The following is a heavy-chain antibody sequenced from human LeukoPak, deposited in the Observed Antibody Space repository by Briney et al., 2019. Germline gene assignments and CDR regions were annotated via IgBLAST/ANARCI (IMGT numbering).Heavy chain of an antibody. CDR1: GGSFSGYY. CDR2: IYDRATT. J-gene: IGHJ4*02. Sequence: SETLSLTCAVYGGSFSGYYWSWIRQPPGKGLEWIATIYDRATTCSNPSLKSRVTISVDRSKNQFSLKVNSVTDADTAVYYCARHSYDFWSGYDYWGQGTLVTVSS. CDR3: ARHSYDFWSGYDY. V-gene: IGHV4-34*01. D-gene: IGHD3-3*01.